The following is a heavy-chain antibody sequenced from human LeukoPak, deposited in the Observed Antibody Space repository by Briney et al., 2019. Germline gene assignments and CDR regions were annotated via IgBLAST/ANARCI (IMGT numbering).Heavy chain of an antibody. Sequence: GGSLRLSCAASRFTFSDYYMSWIRQAPGKGLEWVSYISSSSSYTNYADSVKGRFTISRDNAKNSLYLQMNSLRAEDTAVYYCARKAIRGYVDYWGQGTLVTVSS. CDR3: ARKAIRGYVDY. V-gene: IGHV3-11*06. D-gene: IGHD5-18*01. CDR2: ISSSSSYT. J-gene: IGHJ4*02. CDR1: RFTFSDYY.